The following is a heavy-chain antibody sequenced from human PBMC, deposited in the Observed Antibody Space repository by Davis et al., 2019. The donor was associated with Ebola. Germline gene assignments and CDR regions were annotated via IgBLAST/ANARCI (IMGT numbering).Heavy chain of an antibody. J-gene: IGHJ4*02. Sequence: PGGSLRLSCAASGFTFSSYWMHWVRQAPGKGLVWVSRINSDGSSTSYADSVKGRFTISRDNSKNTLYLQMNSLRAEDTAVYYCAKGDIVVIPAAFYWGQGTLVTVSS. CDR3: AKGDIVVIPAAFY. CDR1: GFTFSSYW. D-gene: IGHD2-2*01. V-gene: IGHV3-74*01. CDR2: INSDGSST.